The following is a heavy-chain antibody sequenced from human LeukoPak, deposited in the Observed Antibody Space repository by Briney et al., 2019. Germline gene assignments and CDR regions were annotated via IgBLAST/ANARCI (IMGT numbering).Heavy chain of an antibody. V-gene: IGHV1-69*05. CDR3: ASRGPLAALTEYYFDY. CDR1: VGTFSSYA. CDR2: IIPIFGTA. Sequence: SSVKVSCTASVGTFSSYAISWVRQAPGQGLEWMGRIIPIFGTANYAQKFQGRVTITTDESTSTAYMELSSLRSEDTAVYYCASRGPLAALTEYYFDYWGQGTLVTVSS. D-gene: IGHD6-6*01. J-gene: IGHJ4*02.